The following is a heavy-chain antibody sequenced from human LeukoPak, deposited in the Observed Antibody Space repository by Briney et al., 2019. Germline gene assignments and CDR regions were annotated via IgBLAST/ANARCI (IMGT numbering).Heavy chain of an antibody. J-gene: IGHJ4*02. Sequence: SETLSLTCTVSGASISSYYWTWIRQPAGKGLEWIGRIYTSGSTNYNPSLKSRVTMSVDTSKNQFSLKLSSVTAEDTAVYYCARDLLAAAGGIDYWGQGTLVTVSS. CDR3: ARDLLAAAGGIDY. CDR2: IYTSGST. D-gene: IGHD6-13*01. CDR1: GASISSYY. V-gene: IGHV4-4*07.